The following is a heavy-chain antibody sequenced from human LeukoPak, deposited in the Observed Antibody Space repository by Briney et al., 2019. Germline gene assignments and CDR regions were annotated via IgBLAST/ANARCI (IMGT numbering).Heavy chain of an antibody. V-gene: IGHV1-24*01. J-gene: IGHJ4*02. CDR2: FDPEDGET. Sequence: ASVKVSCTVSGYTLTELSMHWVRQAPGKGLEWMGGFDPEDGETIYAQKFQGRVTMTQDTSTDTAYMELSSLRSEDTAVYYCATWARGIVVVTLDYWGQGTLVTVSS. CDR3: ATWARGIVVVTLDY. CDR1: GYTLTELS. D-gene: IGHD3-22*01.